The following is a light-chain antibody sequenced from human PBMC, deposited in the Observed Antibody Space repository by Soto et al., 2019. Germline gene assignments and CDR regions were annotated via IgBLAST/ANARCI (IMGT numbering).Light chain of an antibody. CDR2: AAS. J-gene: IGKJ4*01. CDR1: QSVGSRY. Sequence: EIVLTQSPGTLSLSPGERVTLSCRASQSVGSRYLAWYQQKPCQAPRLLIYAASTRATGIPDRFSGSGSGTAFTLTITRLEPEDIAVYYCQFYGTAVFIFGGGTKVEIK. CDR3: QFYGTAVFI. V-gene: IGKV3-20*01.